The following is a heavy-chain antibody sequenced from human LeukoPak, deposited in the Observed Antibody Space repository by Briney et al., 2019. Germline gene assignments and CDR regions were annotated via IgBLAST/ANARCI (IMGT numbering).Heavy chain of an antibody. CDR2: IYYSGST. Sequence: PSETLSLTCTVSGGSISSYYWSWIRQPPGKGQEWIGYIYYSGSTNYNPSLKSRVTISVDTSKNQFSLKLSSVTAADTAVYYCARGATAQAWGVYYDSSGLPHFDYWGQGTLVTVSS. V-gene: IGHV4-59*01. J-gene: IGHJ4*02. CDR3: ARGATAQAWGVYYDSSGLPHFDY. CDR1: GGSISSYY. D-gene: IGHD3-22*01.